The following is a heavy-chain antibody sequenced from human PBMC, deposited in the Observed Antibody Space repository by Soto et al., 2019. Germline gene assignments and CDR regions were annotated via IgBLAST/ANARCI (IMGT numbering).Heavy chain of an antibody. CDR2: VYHTGNT. J-gene: IGHJ4*02. CDR3: AREQYNWKL. V-gene: IGHV4-59*01. D-gene: IGHD1-20*01. CDR1: GVSITSYY. Sequence: ETLSLTCSVSGVSITSYYWTWIRHPPGKGLEWIGYVYHTGNTYYNPSLKSRVTISLDTSKNQVSLRLRSVTAADTAVYYCAREQYNWKLWGQGTLVTVSS.